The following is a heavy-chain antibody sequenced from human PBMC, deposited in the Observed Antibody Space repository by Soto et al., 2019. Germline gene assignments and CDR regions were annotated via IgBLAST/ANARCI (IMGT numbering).Heavy chain of an antibody. CDR1: GGSISSYY. CDR2: IYYSGCT. V-gene: IGHV4-59*01. Sequence: SETLSLTCTVSGGSISSYYWSWIRQPPGKGLEWIGYIYYSGCTNYNPSLKSRVTISVDTSKNQFSLKLSSVTAADTAVYYCARGRVFPDWFDPWGQGTLVTVSS. J-gene: IGHJ5*02. CDR3: ARGRVFPDWFDP. D-gene: IGHD2-21*01.